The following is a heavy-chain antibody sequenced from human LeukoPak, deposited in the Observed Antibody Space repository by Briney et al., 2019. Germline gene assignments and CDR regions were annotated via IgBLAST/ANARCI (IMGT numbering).Heavy chain of an antibody. J-gene: IGHJ3*02. D-gene: IGHD5-12*01. CDR3: ARDQGSRGYGLAFDI. CDR2: IIPIFGTA. CDR1: GGTFSSYA. Sequence: GASVKVSYKASGGTFSSYAISWVRQAPGQGLEWMGGIIPIFGTANYAQKFQGRVTITADESTSTAYMELSSLRSEDTAVYYCARDQGSRGYGLAFDIWGQGTMVTVSS. V-gene: IGHV1-69*13.